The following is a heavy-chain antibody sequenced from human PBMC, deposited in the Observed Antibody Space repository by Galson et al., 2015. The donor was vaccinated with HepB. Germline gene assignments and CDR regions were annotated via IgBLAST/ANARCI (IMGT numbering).Heavy chain of an antibody. CDR1: GFTVSSNY. Sequence: SLRLSCAASGFTVSSNYMSWVRQAPGKGLEWVSVIYSGGSTYYADSVKGRFTISRDNSKNTLYLQMNSLRAEDTAVYYCARSPQGGDWNAFDIWGQGTMVTVSS. CDR2: IYSGGST. CDR3: ARSPQGGDWNAFDI. J-gene: IGHJ3*02. V-gene: IGHV3-53*01. D-gene: IGHD2-21*01.